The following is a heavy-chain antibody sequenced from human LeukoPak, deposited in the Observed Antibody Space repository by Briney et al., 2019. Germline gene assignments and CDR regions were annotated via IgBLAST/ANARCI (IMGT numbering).Heavy chain of an antibody. V-gene: IGHV4-31*03. CDR3: AKDLRAVRGVIITPFDY. D-gene: IGHD3-10*01. J-gene: IGHJ4*02. Sequence: SQTLSLTCTVSGGSISSGGYYWSWIRQHPGKGLEWIGYIYYSGSTYYNPSLKSRVTISVDTSKNQFSLKLSSVTAADTAVYYCAKDLRAVRGVIITPFDYWGQGTLVTVSS. CDR2: IYYSGST. CDR1: GGSISSGGYY.